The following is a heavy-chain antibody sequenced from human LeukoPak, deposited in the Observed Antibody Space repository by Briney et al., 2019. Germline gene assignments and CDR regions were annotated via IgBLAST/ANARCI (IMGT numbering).Heavy chain of an antibody. J-gene: IGHJ4*02. Sequence: GESLQISCQGSGYIFTNYWIIWVRQLPGKGVEWMGKIDPSDSYSNYSPSFQGHVTFSADKSITTAYLQWGSLKASDSAIYYCARPATGRYGYRRPFDDWGQGTLVTVSS. D-gene: IGHD5-18*01. CDR3: ARPATGRYGYRRPFDD. V-gene: IGHV5-10-1*01. CDR1: GYIFTNYW. CDR2: IDPSDSYS.